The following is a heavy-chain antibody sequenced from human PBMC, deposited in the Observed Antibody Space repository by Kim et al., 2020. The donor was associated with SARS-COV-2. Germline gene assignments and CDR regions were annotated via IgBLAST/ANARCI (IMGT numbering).Heavy chain of an antibody. J-gene: IGHJ6*02. D-gene: IGHD6-13*01. CDR1: GFTVSSNY. CDR3: ARDPPAPKYSSSWYGGNV. CDR2: IYSGGST. Sequence: GGSLRLSCAASGFTVSSNYMSWVRQAPGKGLEWVSVIYSGGSTYYADSVKGRFTISRDNSKNTLYLQMNSLRAEDTAVYYCARDPPAPKYSSSWYGGNVWGPGTTVTVSS. V-gene: IGHV3-66*01.